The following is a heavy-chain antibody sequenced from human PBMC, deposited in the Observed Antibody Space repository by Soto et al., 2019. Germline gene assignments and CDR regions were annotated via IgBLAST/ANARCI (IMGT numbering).Heavy chain of an antibody. CDR2: IYHGVGA. Sequence: PSETRSLTGSAARVPVSGPHWRTWVSQAPRNGLESIGEIYHGVGANYNPSLKSRVTISLDTSKNQFSLRLTSVTAEDTAIYYCARRVVAAFLELGCDPWGQGTLVTVSS. CDR1: RVPVSGPHW. CDR3: ARRVVAAFLELGCDP. J-gene: IGHJ5*02. D-gene: IGHD3-3*02. V-gene: IGHV4-4*02.